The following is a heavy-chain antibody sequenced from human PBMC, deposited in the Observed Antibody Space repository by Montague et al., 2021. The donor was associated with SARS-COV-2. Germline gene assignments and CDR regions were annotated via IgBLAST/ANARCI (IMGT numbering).Heavy chain of an antibody. D-gene: IGHD2-15*01. CDR3: ARHYSATLPAVY. CDR1: GGPISSFY. J-gene: IGHJ4*02. Sequence: SETLSLTCTVSGGPISSFYWSWFRQPQGKGLEWIGYISDSGSTNYNPSLTSRATMSVDTSKNQFSPKVNSVTAADTAVYYCARHYSATLPAVYWGQGTLVTVSS. V-gene: IGHV4-59*08. CDR2: ISDSGST.